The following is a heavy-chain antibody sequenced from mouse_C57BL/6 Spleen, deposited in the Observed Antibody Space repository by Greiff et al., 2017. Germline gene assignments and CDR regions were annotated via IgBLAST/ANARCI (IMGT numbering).Heavy chain of an antibody. CDR3: ARKEGLGERYFDY. CDR2: INPCNGGT. CDR1: GYTFTDYY. V-gene: IGHV1-19*01. J-gene: IGHJ2*01. Sequence: EVQLQQSGPVLVKPGASVKMSCKASGYTFTDYYMNWVKQSPGKSLEWIGVINPCNGGTSYNQKFKGKATLTVYKSSSTAYMELNSLTSEDSAVYYCARKEGLGERYFDYWGQGTTLTVSS. D-gene: IGHD4-1*01.